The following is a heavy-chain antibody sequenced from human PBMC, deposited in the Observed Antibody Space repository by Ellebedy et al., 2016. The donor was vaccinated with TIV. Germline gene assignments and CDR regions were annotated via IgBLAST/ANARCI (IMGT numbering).Heavy chain of an antibody. V-gene: IGHV4-59*08. J-gene: IGHJ4*02. CDR2: IFYSETT. CDR1: GGSFSNYY. CDR3: ARGGIGVGADS. D-gene: IGHD1-26*01. Sequence: SETLSLTCIVSGGSFSNYYWNWIRQPPGKGLEWIGHIFYSETTNYNPSLKSRVTISSDTSTNQFSLKLTSGTAADTAVYYCARGGIGVGADSWGQGTLVTVSS.